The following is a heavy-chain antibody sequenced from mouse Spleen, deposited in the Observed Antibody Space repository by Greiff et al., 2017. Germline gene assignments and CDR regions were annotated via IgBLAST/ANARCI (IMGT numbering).Heavy chain of an antibody. Sequence: EVKLVESGGGLVQPGGSRKLSCAASGFTFSSFGMHWVRQAPEKGLEWVAYISSGSSTIYYADTVKGRFTISRDNPKNTLFLQMTSLRSEDTAMYYCARYGNAMDYWGQGTSVTVSS. D-gene: IGHD2-1*01. CDR3: ARYGNAMDY. CDR2: ISSGSSTI. CDR1: GFTFSSFG. V-gene: IGHV5-17*02. J-gene: IGHJ4*01.